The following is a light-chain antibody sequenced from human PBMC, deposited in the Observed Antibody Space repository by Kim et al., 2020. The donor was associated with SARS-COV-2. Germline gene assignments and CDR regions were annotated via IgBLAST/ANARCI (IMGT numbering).Light chain of an antibody. CDR2: DAP. V-gene: IGKV3-11*01. Sequence: LSFAPGERAPLSGRASQSISRPFAWTQQKPGPAPWLLIYDAPTRATAIPDMFSGSVSGTHFTHTLPRREPRDLSIYFCPQYVSLATFGQGTRLEI. J-gene: IGKJ2*01. CDR3: PQYVSLAT. CDR1: QSISRP.